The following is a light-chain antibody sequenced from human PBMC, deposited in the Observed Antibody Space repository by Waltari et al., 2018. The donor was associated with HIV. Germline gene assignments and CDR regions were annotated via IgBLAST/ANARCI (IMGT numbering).Light chain of an antibody. J-gene: IGLJ3*02. CDR1: SGHSNYA. CDR3: QTWGTGMV. CDR2: LNRDGSH. Sequence: QLVLTQSTSASASLGASVKLTCTLSSGHSNYAIAWHQQQPEQGPRYLMKLNRDGSHYKGDGIPVRFSGSSSGAGRYLTIASLQSEDEADYDCQTWGTGMVFGGGTKLTVL. V-gene: IGLV4-69*01.